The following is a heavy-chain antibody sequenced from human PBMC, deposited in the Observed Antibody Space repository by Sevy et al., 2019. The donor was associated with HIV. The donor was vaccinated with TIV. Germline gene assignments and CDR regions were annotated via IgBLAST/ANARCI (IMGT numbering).Heavy chain of an antibody. D-gene: IGHD3-3*01. CDR3: ARTYYDFWSGYYKDYDYYGMDV. CDR2: ISYDGSNK. J-gene: IGHJ6*02. V-gene: IGHV3-30-3*01. CDR1: GFTFSSYA. Sequence: GGSLRLSCAASGFTFSSYAMHWVRQAPGKGLEWVAVISYDGSNKYYADSVKGRFTISRDNSKNTLYLQMNSLRAEDTAVYYCARTYYDFWSGYYKDYDYYGMDVWGQGTTVTVSS.